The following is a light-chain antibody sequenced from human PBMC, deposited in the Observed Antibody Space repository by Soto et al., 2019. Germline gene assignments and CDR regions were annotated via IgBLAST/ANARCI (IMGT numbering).Light chain of an antibody. CDR2: GAS. CDR1: QSISTW. V-gene: IGKV1-5*01. J-gene: IGKJ2*01. CDR3: QQYDPYSYT. Sequence: DIQMTQSPSILSASVGDRVTFTCRASQSISTWLAWYQLKPGKAPKLLIYGASSLGSRVPSRFSGSGSGTEFTLTLSSLQPEDFATYYCQQYDPYSYTFGQGTKLEIK.